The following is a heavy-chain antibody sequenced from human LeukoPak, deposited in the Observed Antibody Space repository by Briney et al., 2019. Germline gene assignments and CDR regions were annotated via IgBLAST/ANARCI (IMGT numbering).Heavy chain of an antibody. V-gene: IGHV4-39*07. Sequence: SETLSLTCTVSGGSISSSSYYWGWIRQPPGKGLEWIGSIYYSGSTYYNPSLKSRVTISVDRSKNQFSLKLSSVTAADTAVYYCARDESAHFGVALDAFDIWGQGTMVTVSS. D-gene: IGHD3-3*01. CDR1: GGSISSSSYY. J-gene: IGHJ3*02. CDR2: IYYSGST. CDR3: ARDESAHFGVALDAFDI.